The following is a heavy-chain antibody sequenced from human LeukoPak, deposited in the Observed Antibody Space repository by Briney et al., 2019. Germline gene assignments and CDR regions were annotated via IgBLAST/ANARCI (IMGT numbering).Heavy chain of an antibody. Sequence: GGSLRLSCAASGFTFSSYAMSWVRQAPGKGLEWVSAISGSGGITYYADSVKGRFTISRDTSKNTLSLQMNSLRAEDTAVYYCAKGSSRYFDWYDHWGQGTLVTVSS. CDR1: GFTFSSYA. CDR3: AKGSSRYFDWYDH. J-gene: IGHJ5*02. CDR2: ISGSGGIT. D-gene: IGHD3-9*01. V-gene: IGHV3-23*01.